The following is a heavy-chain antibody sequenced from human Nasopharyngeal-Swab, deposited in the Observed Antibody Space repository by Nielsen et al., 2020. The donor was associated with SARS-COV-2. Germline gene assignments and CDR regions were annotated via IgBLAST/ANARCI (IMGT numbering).Heavy chain of an antibody. CDR3: VKDVGARWYFDA. CDR1: GFTFREYY. CDR2: ISSRGHLI. D-gene: IGHD1-26*01. V-gene: IGHV3-11*04. Sequence: GGSLRLSCAASGFTFREYYMSWVRQAPGKGLEWISYISSRGHLIYYADSMQGRFTISRDNAKNLLHLQVNSLRADDTAMYYCVKDVGARWYFDAWGQGTLVTVSS. J-gene: IGHJ4*02.